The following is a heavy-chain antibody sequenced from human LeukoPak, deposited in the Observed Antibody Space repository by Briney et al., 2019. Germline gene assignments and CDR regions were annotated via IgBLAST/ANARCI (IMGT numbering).Heavy chain of an antibody. V-gene: IGHV3-7*05. CDR1: GSTFRSYW. CDR2: IKQDGSEK. CDR3: ARGDWYSSRS. Sequence: GGSPRLSCSVSGSTFRSYWMSLVRQAPGKRLEWVANIKQDGSEKYDVDSETRRLTISRDNAKISLYLQMNKLRADDTAVYYCARGDWYSSRSWGQGTLVTVSS. D-gene: IGHD6-13*01. J-gene: IGHJ4*02.